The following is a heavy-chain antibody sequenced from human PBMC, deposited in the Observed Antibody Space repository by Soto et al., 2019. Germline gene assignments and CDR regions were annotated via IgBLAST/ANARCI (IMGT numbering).Heavy chain of an antibody. D-gene: IGHD3-22*01. CDR1: GYTFTSYA. Sequence: ASVKVSCKASGYTFTSYAMHWVRQAPGQGLEWMGLINPSGGTTNYEQKFQGRVTMTRDTSTSTVYMELSSLRSEDTAVFFFLGALHYHDASCYPGYFQHWGQGNMGTVSS. CDR2: INPSGGTT. V-gene: IGHV1-46*01. J-gene: IGHJ1*01. CDR3: LGALHYHDASCYPGYFQH.